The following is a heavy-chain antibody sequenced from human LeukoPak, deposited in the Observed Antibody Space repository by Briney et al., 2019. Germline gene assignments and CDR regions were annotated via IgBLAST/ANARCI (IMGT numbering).Heavy chain of an antibody. CDR2: IGGYGGTA. CDR3: AKTEGGTTEYYFDY. Sequence: GGSLRLSCAASGFTFSSYAMRGVRQAPGKGLEWISAIGGYGGTAYYADFVWVRFTISRDNSKNTLFVQMNRLRAEDTAVYYCAKTEGGTTEYYFDYWGQGTLVTVSS. CDR1: GFTFSSYA. J-gene: IGHJ4*02. V-gene: IGHV3-23*01. D-gene: IGHD1-7*01.